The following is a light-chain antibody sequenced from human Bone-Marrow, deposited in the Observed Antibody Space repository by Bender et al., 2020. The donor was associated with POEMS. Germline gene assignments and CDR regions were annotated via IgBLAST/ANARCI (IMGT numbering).Light chain of an antibody. CDR1: SSDVGGYNY. Sequence: QSALTQPPSASGSPGQSVTISCTGTSSDVGGYNYVSWYQQPPGTAPKLMIYGVNNRPSGVPDRFSGSKSGTSASLAITGLQAEDEGDYYCQSYDNSLGGWVFGGGTKLTVL. J-gene: IGLJ3*02. V-gene: IGLV2-8*01. CDR3: QSYDNSLGGWV. CDR2: GVN.